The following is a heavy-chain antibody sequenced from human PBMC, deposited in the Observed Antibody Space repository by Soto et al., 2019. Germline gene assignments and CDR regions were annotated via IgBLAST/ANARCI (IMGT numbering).Heavy chain of an antibody. CDR3: ARADDYGDHVDS. CDR1: GGTFSSYT. J-gene: IGHJ4*02. V-gene: IGHV1-69*02. D-gene: IGHD4-17*01. CDR2: IIPILGIA. Sequence: QVQLVQSGAEVKKPGSSVKVSCKASGGTFSSYTISWVRQAPGQGLEWMGRIIPILGIANYAQKFQGRVTITPHKSTSTAYMELSTRRSEDTAVYYCARADDYGDHVDSWGQGTLVTVSS.